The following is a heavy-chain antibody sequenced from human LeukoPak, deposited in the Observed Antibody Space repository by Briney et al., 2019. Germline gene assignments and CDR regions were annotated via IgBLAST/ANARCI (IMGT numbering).Heavy chain of an antibody. CDR3: ARDVGATPGYFDY. J-gene: IGHJ4*02. CDR2: IYYSGST. CDR1: GGSISSGVYS. Sequence: SETLSLTCAVSGGSISSGVYSWNWIRQPPGKGLEWIGHIYYSGSTNYNPSLKSRVTISVDTSKNQFSLKLSSVTAADTAVYYCARDVGATPGYFDYWGQGTLVTVSS. V-gene: IGHV4-61*08. D-gene: IGHD1-26*01.